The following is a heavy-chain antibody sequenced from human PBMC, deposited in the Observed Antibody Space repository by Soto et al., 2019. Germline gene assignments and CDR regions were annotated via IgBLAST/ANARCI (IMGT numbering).Heavy chain of an antibody. V-gene: IGHV3-9*01. D-gene: IGHD1-1*01. Sequence: GGSLRLSCAASGFTFDDYAMHWVRQAPGKGLEWVSGISWNSGSIGYADSVKGRFTISRDNAKNSLYLQMNSLRAEDTALYYCAKEIPVRLNDYYYMDGWGKGTTVTVAS. CDR3: AKEIPVRLNDYYYMDG. CDR2: ISWNSGSI. CDR1: GFTFDDYA. J-gene: IGHJ6*03.